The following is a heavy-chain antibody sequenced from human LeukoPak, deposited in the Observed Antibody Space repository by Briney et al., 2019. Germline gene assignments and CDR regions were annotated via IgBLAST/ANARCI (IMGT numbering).Heavy chain of an antibody. J-gene: IGHJ6*03. CDR3: ARVAAAGQYYYYYYYMDV. Sequence: GGSLRLSCAASGFTFDDYAMHWVRQAPGKGLEWVSGISWNSGSIGYADSVKGRFTISKDNAKNSLYLQMNSLRAEDTAVYYCARVAAAGQYYYYYYYMDVWGKGTTVTVSS. D-gene: IGHD6-13*01. V-gene: IGHV3-9*01. CDR1: GFTFDDYA. CDR2: ISWNSGSI.